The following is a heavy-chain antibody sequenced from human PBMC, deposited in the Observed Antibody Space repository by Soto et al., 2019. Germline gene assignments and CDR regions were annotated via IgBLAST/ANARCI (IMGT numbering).Heavy chain of an antibody. CDR2: ISGSGGST. Sequence: PGGSLRLSCAASGFTFSSYWMHWVRQAPGKGLEWVSAISGSGGSTYYADSVKGRFTISRDNSKNTLYLQMNSLRAEDTAVYYCAKDGGGRGVGATLGAFDIWGQGTMVTVSS. CDR1: GFTFSSYW. J-gene: IGHJ3*02. D-gene: IGHD1-26*01. CDR3: AKDGGGRGVGATLGAFDI. V-gene: IGHV3-23*01.